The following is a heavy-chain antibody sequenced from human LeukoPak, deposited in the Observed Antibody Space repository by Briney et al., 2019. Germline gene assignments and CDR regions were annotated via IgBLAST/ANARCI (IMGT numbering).Heavy chain of an antibody. CDR1: GFTFRSYW. D-gene: IGHD6-19*01. J-gene: IGHJ4*02. CDR3: ARSTRTITSSGWRDPLDY. V-gene: IGHV3-7*05. Sequence: GGSLRLSCAVSGFTFRSYWMTWVRQAPGKGLEWVANIKQDGGEKYYVDSVKGRFSISRDNVKNSLYLQMNSLRAEDTAVYYCARSTRTITSSGWRDPLDYWGQGTLVTVSS. CDR2: IKQDGGEK.